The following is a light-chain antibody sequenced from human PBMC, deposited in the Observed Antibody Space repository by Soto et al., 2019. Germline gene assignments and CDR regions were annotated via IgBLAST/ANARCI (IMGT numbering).Light chain of an antibody. CDR3: SSFATNTPYV. J-gene: IGLJ1*01. CDR2: DVT. Sequence: QSVLTQPASVSGSPGQSVTISCTGTSSDIGGYNYVSWYQQHPGKAPKLMIYDVTSRPSGVSSRFSGSKSGTTASLTISGLQAEDEADYYCSSFATNTPYVFGTGTKLTVL. CDR1: SSDIGGYNY. V-gene: IGLV2-14*03.